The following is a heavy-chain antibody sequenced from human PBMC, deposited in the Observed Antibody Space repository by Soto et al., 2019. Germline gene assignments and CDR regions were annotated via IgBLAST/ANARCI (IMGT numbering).Heavy chain of an antibody. V-gene: IGHV5-51*01. CDR3: ARLITMARGEEVDYFDY. CDR2: IYPGDSDT. CDR1: GYSFTSYW. Sequence: PGESLKISCKGSGYSFTSYWIGWVRQMPGKGLEWMGIIYPGDSDTRYSPSFQGQVTISADKSISTAYLQWSSLKASDTAMYYCARLITMARGEEVDYFDYWGQGTLVTVSS. J-gene: IGHJ4*02. D-gene: IGHD3-10*01.